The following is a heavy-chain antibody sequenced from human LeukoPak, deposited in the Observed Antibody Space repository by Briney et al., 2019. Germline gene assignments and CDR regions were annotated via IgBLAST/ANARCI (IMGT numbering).Heavy chain of an antibody. CDR1: GGTFSSYA. Sequence: ASVKVSCKASGGTFSSYAISWVRQAPGQGLEWMGGIIPIFGTANYAQKFQGRVTITADKSTSTAYMELSSLRSEDTAVYYCARGLPGGRYSPYYYMDVWGKGTTVTVSS. CDR2: IIPIFGTA. D-gene: IGHD1-26*01. CDR3: ARGLPGGRYSPYYYMDV. V-gene: IGHV1-69*06. J-gene: IGHJ6*03.